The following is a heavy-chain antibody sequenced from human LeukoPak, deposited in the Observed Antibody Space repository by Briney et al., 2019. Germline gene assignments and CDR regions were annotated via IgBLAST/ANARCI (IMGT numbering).Heavy chain of an antibody. J-gene: IGHJ5*02. CDR3: ARSYFDVLTNYYMWLAP. CDR1: GYTFTHCY. CDR2: ININSGDT. Sequence: ASVSVSFTCAGYTFTHCYIHLVRDAPGQGLEWMWCININSGDTYYAHKFKARVTMTVDTSSSTAYLELSSVRSDDTAVFYGARSYFDVLTNYYMWLAPWGQGTLVTVSS. D-gene: IGHD3-9*01. V-gene: IGHV1-2*02.